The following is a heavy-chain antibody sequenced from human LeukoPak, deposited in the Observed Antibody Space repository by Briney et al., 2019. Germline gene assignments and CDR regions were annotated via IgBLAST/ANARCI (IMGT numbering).Heavy chain of an antibody. CDR1: EFTFSSYW. CDR2: IKQDGSEK. J-gene: IGHJ4*02. V-gene: IGHV3-7*01. Sequence: GGSLRLSCAASEFTFSSYWMSWVRQAPGKGREGVANIKQDGSEKYYVDSVKGGFTISRDNAKNSLYLQMNSLRAEDTAVYYCARDLSGVTGYTYGRGIDYWGQGTLVTVSS. D-gene: IGHD5-18*01. CDR3: ARDLSGVTGYTYGRGIDY.